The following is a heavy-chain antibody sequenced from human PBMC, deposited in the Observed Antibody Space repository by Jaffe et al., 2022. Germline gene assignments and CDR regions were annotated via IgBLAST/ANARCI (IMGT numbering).Heavy chain of an antibody. CDR1: GYTFTSYY. J-gene: IGHJ5*02. Sequence: QVQLVQSGAEVKKPGASVKVSCKASGYTFTSYYMHWVRQAPGQGLEWMGIINPSGGSTSYAQKFQGRVTMTRDTSTSTVYMELSSLRSEDTAVYYCARDTYSLSGWLDPGSWFDPWGQGTLVTVSS. CDR3: ARDTYSLSGWLDPGSWFDP. CDR2: INPSGGST. V-gene: IGHV1-46*01. D-gene: IGHD6-19*01.